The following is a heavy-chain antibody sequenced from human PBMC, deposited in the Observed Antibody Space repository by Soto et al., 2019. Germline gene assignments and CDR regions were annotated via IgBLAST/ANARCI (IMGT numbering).Heavy chain of an antibody. CDR1: GYTFTDFY. Sequence: EVQLLQSGAEVKKPGATVKISCRVSGYTFTDFYMHWVQQAPGKGLEWMGLVDPEDGETRYAEQFQGRVTIHADTSTDTVYMELSSLRSDDTAVYYCATDPRVGFCGVNSCSTGDFWGQGTLVTVSS. V-gene: IGHV1-69-2*01. CDR2: VDPEDGET. D-gene: IGHD2-21*01. CDR3: ATDPRVGFCGVNSCSTGDF. J-gene: IGHJ4*02.